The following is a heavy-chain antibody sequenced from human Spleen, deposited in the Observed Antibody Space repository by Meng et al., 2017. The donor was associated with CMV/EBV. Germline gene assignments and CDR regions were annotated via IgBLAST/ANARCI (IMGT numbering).Heavy chain of an antibody. D-gene: IGHD3-10*01. CDR2: ISYDGSNK. CDR3: ARTYRGIYYYYGMDV. Sequence: SGCTFSSSDRHWVRQAPGKRLEWVTVISYDGSNKYYADSVKGRFTISRDNSKNTLYLQMNSLRAEDTAVYYCARTYRGIYYYYGMDVWGQGTTVTVSS. CDR1: GCTFSSSD. J-gene: IGHJ6*02. V-gene: IGHV3-30*04.